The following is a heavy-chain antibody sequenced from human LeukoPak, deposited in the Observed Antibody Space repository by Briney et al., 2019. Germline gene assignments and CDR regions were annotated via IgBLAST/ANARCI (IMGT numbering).Heavy chain of an antibody. CDR3: ARVGYYASGPFSYFDY. CDR2: ISYDGSNK. V-gene: IGHV3-30*03. J-gene: IGHJ4*02. Sequence: GGSLRLSCAASGFTFSNYGMHWVRQAPGKGLEWLAVISYDGSNKYYADSVKGRFTISRDNSKNTLYLQMNSLSVEDTAVYYCARVGYYASGPFSYFDYWGQGTLVTVSS. D-gene: IGHD3-10*01. CDR1: GFTFSNYG.